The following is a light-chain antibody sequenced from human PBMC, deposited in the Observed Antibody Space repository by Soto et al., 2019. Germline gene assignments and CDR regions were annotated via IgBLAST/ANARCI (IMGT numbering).Light chain of an antibody. CDR3: QQSYSTQFT. J-gene: IGKJ3*01. Sequence: DIQMTQSPSSLSASVGDRVTITCRASQSISSYLNWYQQKPGKAPKLLIYAASSLQSGVPSRFSGSGSGTDFTLTISSLQPEDFATYYCQQSYSTQFTFGRGTKVDIK. CDR2: AAS. V-gene: IGKV1-39*01. CDR1: QSISSY.